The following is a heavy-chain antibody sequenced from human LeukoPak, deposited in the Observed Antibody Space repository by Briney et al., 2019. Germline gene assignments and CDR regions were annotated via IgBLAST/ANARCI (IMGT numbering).Heavy chain of an antibody. CDR1: GFTFSSYG. CDR2: IWYDGGNK. V-gene: IGHV3-33*01. CDR3: ARGVNCSSTSCYEGGFYYYYGMDV. J-gene: IGHJ6*04. D-gene: IGHD2-2*01. Sequence: GGSLRLSCAASGFTFSSYGMHWVRQAPGKGLEWVALIWYDGGNKYYADSVKGRFTISRDNAKNSLYLQMNSLRAEDTAVYYCARGVNCSSTSCYEGGFYYYYGMDVWGKGTTVTVSS.